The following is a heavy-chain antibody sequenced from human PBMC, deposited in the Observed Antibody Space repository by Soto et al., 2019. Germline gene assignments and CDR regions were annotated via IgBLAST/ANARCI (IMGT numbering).Heavy chain of an antibody. CDR2: ISAYNGNT. CDR3: ARERVVVPAAIGYYGMDV. J-gene: IGHJ6*02. V-gene: IGHV1-18*01. D-gene: IGHD2-2*01. Sequence: VASVKVSCKASGYTFTSYGISWVRQAPGQGLEWMGWISAYNGNTNYAQKLQGRVTMTTDTSTSTAYMELRSLRSDDTAVYYCARERVVVPAAIGYYGMDVWGQGTTVTVSS. CDR1: GYTFTSYG.